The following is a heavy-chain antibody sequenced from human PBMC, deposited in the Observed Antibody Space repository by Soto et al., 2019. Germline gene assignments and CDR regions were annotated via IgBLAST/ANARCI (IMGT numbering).Heavy chain of an antibody. V-gene: IGHV3-23*01. CDR2: ISGSGGST. J-gene: IGHJ6*03. CDR1: GFTFSSYA. D-gene: IGHD2-15*01. CDR3: AKGGYCSGGSCYSSGYMDV. Sequence: EVQLLESGGGLVQPGGSLRLSCAASGFTFSSYAMSWVRQAPGKGLEWVSAISGSGGSTYYADSVKGRFTTSRDNSNNTLYLQRNSLRAEDTAVYYCAKGGYCSGGSCYSSGYMDVWGKGTTVTVSS.